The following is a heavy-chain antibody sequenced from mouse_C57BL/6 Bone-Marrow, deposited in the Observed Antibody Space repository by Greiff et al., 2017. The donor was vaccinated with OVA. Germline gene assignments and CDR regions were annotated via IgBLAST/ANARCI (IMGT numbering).Heavy chain of an antibody. D-gene: IGHD2-3*01. CDR1: GYTFTSYW. J-gene: IGHJ3*01. CDR3: ARVIYDGYYVFAY. V-gene: IGHV1-55*01. Sequence: QVQLQQPGAELVKPGASVTMSCKASGYTFTSYWITWVKQRPGQGLEWIGDIYPGSGSTNYNEKFKSKATLTVDTSSSTAYMQLSSLTSEDSAVYYCARVIYDGYYVFAYWGQGTLVTVSA. CDR2: IYPGSGST.